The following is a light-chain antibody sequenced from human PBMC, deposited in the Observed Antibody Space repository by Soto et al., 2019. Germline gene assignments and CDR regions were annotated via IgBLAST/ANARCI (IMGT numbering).Light chain of an antibody. CDR3: QQGSNWPST. Sequence: EIVLTQSPATLSLSPGERATLSCRASQSVSSYLAWYQQRPGRAPSLLIYDASNRATGIPARFSGSGSGTDFTLTISSLDAEYFTVYYYQQGSNWPSTFGQGTRLEIK. V-gene: IGKV3-11*01. CDR2: DAS. J-gene: IGKJ5*01. CDR1: QSVSSY.